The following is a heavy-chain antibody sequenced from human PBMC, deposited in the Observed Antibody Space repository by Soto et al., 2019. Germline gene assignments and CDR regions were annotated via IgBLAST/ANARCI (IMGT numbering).Heavy chain of an antibody. CDR3: AKDSTIFGVAPDAFDI. V-gene: IGHV3-9*01. J-gene: IGHJ3*02. CDR1: GFTFDDYA. Sequence: HPGGSLRLSCAASGFTFDDYAMHWVRQAPGKGLEWVSGISWNSGSIGYADSVKGRFTISRDNAKNSLYLQMNSLRAEDTALYYCAKDSTIFGVAPDAFDIWGQGTMVTISS. D-gene: IGHD3-3*01. CDR2: ISWNSGSI.